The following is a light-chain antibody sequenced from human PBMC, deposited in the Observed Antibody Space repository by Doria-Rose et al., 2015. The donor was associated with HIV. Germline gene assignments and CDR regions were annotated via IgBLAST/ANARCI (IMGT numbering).Light chain of an antibody. Sequence: DIRVTRSPESLGMSLGERATLNCKSNQSLLYTSKNYLAWYQQKPGQPPKLLIYWASTRQFGVPARFSGSGSGTDFTLTISSLEAEDVAVYYCQQYYDTPSFGPGTTVDIK. J-gene: IGKJ3*01. V-gene: IGKV4-1*01. CDR3: QQYYDTPS. CDR2: WAS. CDR1: QSLLYTSKNY.